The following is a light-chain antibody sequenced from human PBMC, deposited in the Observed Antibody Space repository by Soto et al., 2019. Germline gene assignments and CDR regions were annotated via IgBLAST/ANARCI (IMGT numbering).Light chain of an antibody. CDR3: QHRSNWPPT. V-gene: IGKV3-11*01. CDR2: DAS. Sequence: EIVLTQSPATLSLSPGERATLSCRASQSVSSYLAWYQQKPGQAPRLLIYDASNRATGIPARLSGSGSGTDFTLTISSLEPGDFAVYYCQHRSNWPPTFGGGTKVEIK. CDR1: QSVSSY. J-gene: IGKJ4*01.